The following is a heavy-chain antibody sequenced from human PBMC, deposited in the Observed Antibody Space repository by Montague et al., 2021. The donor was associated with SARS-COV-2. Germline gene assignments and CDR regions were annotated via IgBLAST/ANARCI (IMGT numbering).Heavy chain of an antibody. CDR3: AKAPHETAYSFDY. D-gene: IGHD2-21*02. CDR1: GFTFSSYA. J-gene: IGHJ4*02. Sequence: SLRLSCAASGFTFSSYAMTWVRQAPGKGLEWVSSISGSVGRTYXXXSXXVRFTISRDNFKNTLSLQLNSLKAEDTAVYYCAKAPHETAYSFDYWGQGTLVTVSS. V-gene: IGHV3-23*01. CDR2: ISGSVGRT.